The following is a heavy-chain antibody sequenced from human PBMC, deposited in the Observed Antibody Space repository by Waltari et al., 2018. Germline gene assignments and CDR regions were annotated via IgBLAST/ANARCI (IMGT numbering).Heavy chain of an antibody. V-gene: IGHV4-39*01. CDR1: GGSISSSSYY. Sequence: QLQLQESGPGLVKPSETLSLTCTVSGGSISSSSYYWGWIRQPPGKGLEWIGSIYYSGSTYYNPSLKSRVTISVDTSKNQFSLKLSSVTAADTAVYYCARLIRFLGHPGPVWGQGTLVTVSS. D-gene: IGHD3-3*01. CDR3: ARLIRFLGHPGPV. J-gene: IGHJ4*02. CDR2: IYYSGST.